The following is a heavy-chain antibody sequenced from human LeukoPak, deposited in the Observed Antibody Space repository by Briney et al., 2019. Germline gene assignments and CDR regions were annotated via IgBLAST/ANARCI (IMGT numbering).Heavy chain of an antibody. CDR1: GGSISNYY. V-gene: IGHV4-59*01. D-gene: IGHD5-18*01. CDR2: IYYTGAT. CDR3: ARAGYSYGTGYYFDY. J-gene: IGHJ4*02. Sequence: SETLSLTCTVSGGSISNYYWSWIRLPPGKGLEWIGYIYYTGATYYNPSLKSRVTISLDTSKNQFSLKLSSVTAADAAVYYCARAGYSYGTGYYFDYWGQGALVTVSS.